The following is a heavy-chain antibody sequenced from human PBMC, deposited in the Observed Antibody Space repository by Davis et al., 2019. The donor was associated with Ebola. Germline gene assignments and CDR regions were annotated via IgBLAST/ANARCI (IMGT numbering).Heavy chain of an antibody. V-gene: IGHV3-9*01. D-gene: IGHD5-18*01. CDR3: AKGRGYSYGYAPFDY. J-gene: IGHJ4*02. CDR1: GFTFDDYS. CDR2: ISWNSGSI. Sequence: SLKISCAASGFTFDDYSMHWVRQAPGKGLEWVSGISWNSGSIGYADSVKGRFTISRDNAKNSLYLQMNSLRAEDTALYYCAKGRGYSYGYAPFDYWGQGILVTVSS.